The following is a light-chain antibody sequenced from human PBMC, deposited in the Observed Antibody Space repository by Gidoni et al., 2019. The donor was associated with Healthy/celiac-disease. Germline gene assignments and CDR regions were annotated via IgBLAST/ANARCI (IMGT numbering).Light chain of an antibody. J-gene: IGKJ4*01. Sequence: RGMTQSPATLSVSPGERATLSCSASQSVSSNLAWYQQKPGQAPRPLIYGASTGATGIPARFSGSGSVTEFTLTICSVQSEDFAVCFCQQYNTWPLTFGGGTKVEIK. CDR3: QQYNTWPLT. V-gene: IGKV3-15*01. CDR2: GAS. CDR1: QSVSSN.